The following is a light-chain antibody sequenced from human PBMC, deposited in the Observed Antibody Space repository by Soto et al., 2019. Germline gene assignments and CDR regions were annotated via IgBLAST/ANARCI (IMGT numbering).Light chain of an antibody. CDR3: QQYNSYTRT. Sequence: DIQLTQSPSTLSASVGDRVTLTCRASQSVLNWLAWYQQKPGKAPKLLIYKASSLQSGVPSRFSGSGSGTEFTLTISSQQPDDFATYYCQQYNSYTRTFGQGTKVEI. CDR2: KAS. V-gene: IGKV1-5*03. CDR1: QSVLNW. J-gene: IGKJ1*01.